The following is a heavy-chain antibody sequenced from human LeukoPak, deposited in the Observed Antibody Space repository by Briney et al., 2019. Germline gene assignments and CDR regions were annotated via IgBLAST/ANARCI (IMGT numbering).Heavy chain of an antibody. CDR3: ARMTRYSSGWYDWFDP. D-gene: IGHD6-19*01. CDR2: INPSGGST. CDR1: GYTFTSYY. V-gene: IGHV1-46*01. J-gene: IGHJ5*02. Sequence: ASVKVSCKASGYTFTSYYMHWVRQAPGQGLEWMGIINPSGGSTSYAQKFQGRVTMTRDRSTSTVYMELSSLRSEDTAVYYCARMTRYSSGWYDWFDPWGQGTLVTVSS.